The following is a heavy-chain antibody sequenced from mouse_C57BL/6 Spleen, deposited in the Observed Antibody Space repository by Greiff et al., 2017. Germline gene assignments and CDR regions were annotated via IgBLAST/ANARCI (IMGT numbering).Heavy chain of an antibody. CDR3: ASPIYYGKEDYAMDY. J-gene: IGHJ4*01. CDR1: GFAFSSYW. V-gene: IGHV1-80*01. D-gene: IGHD1-1*01. CDR2: ICPGAGDT. Sequence: VKLVESGAGLVKPGASVKISCTASGFAFSSYWMNWVKQRPGKGLAWIGQICPGAGDTNYTEKVKGRATLTGDKSNSTAYLQLSSLTSEDAAVYVCASPIYYGKEDYAMDYWGQGTSVTVSS.